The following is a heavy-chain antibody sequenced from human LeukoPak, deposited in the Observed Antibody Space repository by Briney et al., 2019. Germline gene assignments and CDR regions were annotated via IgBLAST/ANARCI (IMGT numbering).Heavy chain of an antibody. CDR2: IKQDGSEK. J-gene: IGHJ4*02. D-gene: IGHD3-22*01. Sequence: GGSLRLSCAASGLTFSSYWMSWVRQAPGKGLEWVANIKQDGSEKYYVDSVKGRFTISRDNAKNSLYLQMNSLRSEDTAVYYCARVRDYYDSSGYYSGFDYWGQGTLVTVSS. CDR3: ARVRDYYDSSGYYSGFDY. V-gene: IGHV3-7*03. CDR1: GLTFSSYW.